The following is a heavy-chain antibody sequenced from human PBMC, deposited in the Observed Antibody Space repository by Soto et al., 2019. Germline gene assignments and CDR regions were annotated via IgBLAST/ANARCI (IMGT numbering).Heavy chain of an antibody. CDR1: GYTFTSYY. Sequence: ASVKVSCKASGYTFTSYYMHWVRQAPGQGLEWMGIINPSGGSTSYAQKFQGRVTMTRDTSTSTVYMELSSLRSEDTAVYYCARDLDYYGSGSYSYYYYYYGTDVWGQGTTVTVSS. J-gene: IGHJ6*02. CDR2: INPSGGST. V-gene: IGHV1-46*01. D-gene: IGHD3-10*01. CDR3: ARDLDYYGSGSYSYYYYYYGTDV.